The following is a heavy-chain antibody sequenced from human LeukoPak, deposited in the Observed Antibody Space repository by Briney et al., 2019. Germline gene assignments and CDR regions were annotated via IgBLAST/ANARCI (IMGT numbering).Heavy chain of an antibody. Sequence: SETLSLTCTVSGGSISSYYWSWIRQPPGKGLEWIGYIYYSRSTNYNPSLKSRVTISVDTSKNQFSLKLSSVTAADTAVYYCARGGLRGYSGYDYDSWGQGTLVTVSS. CDR3: ARGGLRGYSGYDYDS. J-gene: IGHJ4*02. CDR1: GGSISSYY. CDR2: IYYSRST. V-gene: IGHV4-59*01. D-gene: IGHD5-12*01.